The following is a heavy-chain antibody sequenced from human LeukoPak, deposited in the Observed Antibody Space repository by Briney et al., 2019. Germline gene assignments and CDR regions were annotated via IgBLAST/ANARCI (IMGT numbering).Heavy chain of an antibody. J-gene: IGHJ4*02. Sequence: GGSLRLSCAASGVTVSSNYMSWVRQAPGKGLEWGSVIYSGGSTYYADSLKGRFTISRDNSKNTLYLQMNSLRAEDTAVYYCARERFRSGWYDYWGQGTLVTVS. CDR1: GVTVSSNY. D-gene: IGHD6-19*01. V-gene: IGHV3-53*01. CDR3: ARERFRSGWYDY. CDR2: IYSGGST.